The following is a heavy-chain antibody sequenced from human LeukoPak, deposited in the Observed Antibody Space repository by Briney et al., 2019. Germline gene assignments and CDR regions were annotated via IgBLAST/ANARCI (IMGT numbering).Heavy chain of an antibody. J-gene: IGHJ4*02. V-gene: IGHV3-20*04. D-gene: IGHD6-13*01. CDR1: GFTFDEYG. CDR3: AKGGSSSWDYFDY. Sequence: GGSLRLSCAASGFTFDEYGMSWVRQVPGKGLEWVSGINWNGGSTGYADSVKGRFTISRDNSKNTLFLQMNSLRAVDTAVYYCAKGGSSSWDYFDYWGQGTLVTVSS. CDR2: INWNGGST.